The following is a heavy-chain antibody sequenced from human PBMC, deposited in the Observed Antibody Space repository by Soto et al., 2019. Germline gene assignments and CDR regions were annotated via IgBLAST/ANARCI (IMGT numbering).Heavy chain of an antibody. V-gene: IGHV4-30-2*01. CDR3: ARGPDYDSSGYYFLAPTWFDH. D-gene: IGHD3-22*01. CDR2: IYHSGST. J-gene: IGHJ5*02. Sequence: PXETLSLTCAVSGCSISSGGYSWSWIRQPPGKGLEWIGYIYHSGSTYYNPSLKSRVTISVDRSKNQFSLKLSSVTAADTAVYYCARGPDYDSSGYYFLAPTWFDHWRQGTLVTVSS. CDR1: GCSISSGGYS.